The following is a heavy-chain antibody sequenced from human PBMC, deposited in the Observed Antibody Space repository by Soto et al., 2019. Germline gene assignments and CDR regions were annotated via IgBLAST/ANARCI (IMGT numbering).Heavy chain of an antibody. CDR3: ARQYYYGSGSPPNYYGMDV. CDR1: GGSISSSSYY. V-gene: IGHV4-39*01. Sequence: SETLSLTCTVSGGSISSSSYYWGWIRQPPGKGLEWIGSIYYSGSTYYNPSLKSRVTISVDTSKNQFSLKLSSVIAADTAVYYCARQYYYGSGSPPNYYGMDVWGQGTTVTVSS. J-gene: IGHJ6*02. D-gene: IGHD3-10*01. CDR2: IYYSGST.